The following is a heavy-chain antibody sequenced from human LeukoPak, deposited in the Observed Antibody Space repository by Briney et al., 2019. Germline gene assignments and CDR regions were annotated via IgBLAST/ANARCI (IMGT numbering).Heavy chain of an antibody. CDR1: GGSISNYY. D-gene: IGHD4-11*01. CDR2: IYYSGST. V-gene: IGHV4-59*08. CDR3: ARGGLGGITAYSNYLFDY. J-gene: IGHJ4*02. Sequence: SETLSLTCTVSGGSISNYYWSWIRQPPGEGLEWIGYIYYSGSTNYNPSLKSRVTMSIDTSKNQLSLNLTSVTATDTAVYYCARGGLGGITAYSNYLFDYWGQGTLVTVSS.